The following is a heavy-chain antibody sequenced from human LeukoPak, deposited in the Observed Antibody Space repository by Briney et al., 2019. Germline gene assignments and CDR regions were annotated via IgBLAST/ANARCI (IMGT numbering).Heavy chain of an antibody. Sequence: GGSLRLSCAASGFTFSSYAMHWVRQAPGRGLEWVALISLDGSYNCYADSVKGRFTVSRQNSKNTLYLQMNRLRAEDTAVYYCASDGAGYCSRTSCYGSWFDPWGQGTLVTVSS. CDR3: ASDGAGYCSRTSCYGSWFDP. D-gene: IGHD2-2*01. V-gene: IGHV3-30*04. CDR1: GFTFSSYA. J-gene: IGHJ5*02. CDR2: ISLDGSYN.